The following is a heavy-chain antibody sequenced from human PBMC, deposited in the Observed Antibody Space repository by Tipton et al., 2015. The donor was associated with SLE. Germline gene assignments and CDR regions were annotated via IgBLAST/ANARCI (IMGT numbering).Heavy chain of an antibody. Sequence: LSLTCTVSGGSISSSNYYWGWIRQPPGKGLEWVSSISSSSSYIYYADSVKGRFTISRDNAKNSLYLQMNSLRAEDTAVYYCARDQGGRYSSSQEEYFDLWGRGTLVTVSS. J-gene: IGHJ2*01. CDR3: ARDQGGRYSSSQEEYFDL. CDR2: ISSSSSYI. V-gene: IGHV3-11*05. D-gene: IGHD6-13*01. CDR1: GGSISSSNYY.